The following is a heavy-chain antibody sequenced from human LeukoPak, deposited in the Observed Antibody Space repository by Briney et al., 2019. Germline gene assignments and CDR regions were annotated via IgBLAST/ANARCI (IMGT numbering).Heavy chain of an antibody. CDR1: GYTFSTYW. V-gene: IGHV5-51*01. J-gene: IGHJ4*02. CDR2: IYPGDSDT. Sequence: GESLKISCKVSGYTFSTYWIGWVRQMPGKGLEWMGIIYPGDSDTKYSPSFQGQVTISADKSISTAYLQWSSLKASDTAMYYCARRVTPFYYGSGSYLDFWGQGTLVTVSS. CDR3: ARRVTPFYYGSGSYLDF. D-gene: IGHD3-10*01.